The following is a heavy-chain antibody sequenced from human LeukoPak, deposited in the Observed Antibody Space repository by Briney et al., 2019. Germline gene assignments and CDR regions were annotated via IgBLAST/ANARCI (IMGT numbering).Heavy chain of an antibody. CDR3: AKSQEDDSSGYYYSSFDY. D-gene: IGHD3-22*01. CDR2: NSGSSGAT. J-gene: IGHJ4*02. CDR1: GFTFSSYA. V-gene: IGHV3-23*01. Sequence: GGSLRLSCAASGFTFSSYAMSWVRQAPGKGLEWVSANSGSSGATYYADSVKGRFTISRDISKNTLYLQMNSLRAEDTAIYYCAKSQEDDSSGYYYSSFDYWGQGTLVTVSS.